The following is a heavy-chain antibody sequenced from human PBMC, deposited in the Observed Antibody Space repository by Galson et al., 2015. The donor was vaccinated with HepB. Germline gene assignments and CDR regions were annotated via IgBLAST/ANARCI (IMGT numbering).Heavy chain of an antibody. CDR2: ISSNGGST. J-gene: IGHJ4*02. Sequence: SLRLSCAASGFTFSSYAMHWVRLAPGKGLEYVSAISSNGGSTYYADSVKGRFTISRDNSKNTLYLQMSSLRAEDTAVYYCVKDSSSWYRPNFFDYWGQGTLVTVSS. CDR3: VKDSSSWYRPNFFDY. D-gene: IGHD6-13*01. V-gene: IGHV3-64D*06. CDR1: GFTFSSYA.